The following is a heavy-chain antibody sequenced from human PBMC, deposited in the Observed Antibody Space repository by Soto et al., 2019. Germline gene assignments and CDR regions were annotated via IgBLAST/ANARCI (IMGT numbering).Heavy chain of an antibody. CDR1: GGSFSGYY. V-gene: IGHV4-34*01. D-gene: IGHD2-2*01. Sequence: SETLSLTCAVYGGSFSGYYWSWIRQPPGKGLEWIGEINHSGSTNYNPSLKSRVTISVDTSKNQFSLKLSSVTAADTAVYYCATRNRVVERFDPWGQGTLVTVSS. CDR3: ATRNRVVERFDP. J-gene: IGHJ5*02. CDR2: INHSGST.